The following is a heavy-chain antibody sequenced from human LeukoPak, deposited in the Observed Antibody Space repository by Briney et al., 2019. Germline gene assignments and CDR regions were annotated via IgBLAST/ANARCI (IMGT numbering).Heavy chain of an antibody. V-gene: IGHV1-69*06. CDR3: ARGTDILTGRPSAFDI. CDR2: IIPIFGTA. D-gene: IGHD3-9*01. CDR1: GGTFSSYA. J-gene: IGHJ3*02. Sequence: GASVKVSCKASGGTFSSYAISWVRQAPGQGLEWMGGIIPIFGTANYAQKFQGRVTITADKSTSTAYMELSSLRSEDTAVYYCARGTDILTGRPSAFDIWGQGTMVTVSS.